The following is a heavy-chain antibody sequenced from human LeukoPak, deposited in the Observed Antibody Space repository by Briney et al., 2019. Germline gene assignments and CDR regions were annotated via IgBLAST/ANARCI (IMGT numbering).Heavy chain of an antibody. CDR3: AKANPSGGY. CDR1: GFTFSIDA. CDR2: ISGSGGST. D-gene: IGHD3-10*01. Sequence: PGGSLRLSCAASGFTFSIDAMSWVRQAPGKGLEWVSAISGSGGSTYYADSVKGRFTISRDNSKNTMCLQMNSLRAEDTAVYYCAKANPSGGYWGQGTLVTVSS. V-gene: IGHV3-23*01. J-gene: IGHJ4*02.